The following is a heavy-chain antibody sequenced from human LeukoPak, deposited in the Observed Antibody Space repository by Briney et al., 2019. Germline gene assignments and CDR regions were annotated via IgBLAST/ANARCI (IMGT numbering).Heavy chain of an antibody. Sequence: GGSLRLSCAASGFTFSGYAMNWVRQVPGKGLEWVSSISGSGISKYYADSVKGRFTISRDNSKSTLYLQMNSLRVDDTAVYYCAKDWYNSLNYFDYWGQGSLVTVSS. D-gene: IGHD1-1*01. CDR3: AKDWYNSLNYFDY. V-gene: IGHV3-23*01. J-gene: IGHJ4*02. CDR2: ISGSGISK. CDR1: GFTFSGYA.